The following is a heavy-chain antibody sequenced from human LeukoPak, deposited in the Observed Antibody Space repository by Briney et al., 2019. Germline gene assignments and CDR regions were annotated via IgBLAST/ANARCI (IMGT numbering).Heavy chain of an antibody. CDR1: GGSLSTYF. CDR2: LYYCGST. J-gene: IGHJ4*02. D-gene: IGHD1-26*01. Sequence: SETLSHTCTVSGGSLSTYFESWIRPPPGKGLEGIGYLYYCGSTNYNPSLKSRVTISIDTSNNQFSLRLSSVTAADTAVYYCVSGLWEAPGSHWRQGTLVTVSS. CDR3: VSGLWEAPGSH. V-gene: IGHV4-59*01.